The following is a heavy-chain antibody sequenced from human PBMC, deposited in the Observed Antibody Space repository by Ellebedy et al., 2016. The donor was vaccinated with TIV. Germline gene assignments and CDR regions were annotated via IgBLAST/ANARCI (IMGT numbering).Heavy chain of an antibody. J-gene: IGHJ6*02. V-gene: IGHV3-48*01. CDR1: GFTFSSYS. D-gene: IGHD3-10*01. Sequence: GESLKISCAASGFTFSSYSMNWVRQAPGKGLEWVSYISSSSSTIYYADSVKGRFTISRDNSKNKLYLQMNSLRAEDTAVYYCAKRVTMVRGVITHYYYAMDVWGQGTTVTVSS. CDR3: AKRVTMVRGVITHYYYAMDV. CDR2: ISSSSSTI.